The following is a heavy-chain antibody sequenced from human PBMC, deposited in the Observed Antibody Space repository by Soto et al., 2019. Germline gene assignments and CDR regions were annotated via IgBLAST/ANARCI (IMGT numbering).Heavy chain of an antibody. D-gene: IGHD6-19*01. CDR3: ARLDWHATIAVAGVAYYYYMDV. J-gene: IGHJ6*03. V-gene: IGHV3-7*01. Sequence: PGGSPRLSCAASGFPFSSYWMSWVRQATGQGLEWVANIKQDGSEKYYVDSVKGRFTISRDNAKNSLYLQMNSLRAEDTAVYYCARLDWHATIAVAGVAYYYYMDVWGKGTTVTVSS. CDR1: GFPFSSYW. CDR2: IKQDGSEK.